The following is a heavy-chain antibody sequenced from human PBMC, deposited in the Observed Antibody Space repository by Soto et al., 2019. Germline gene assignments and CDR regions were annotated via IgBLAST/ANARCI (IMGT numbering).Heavy chain of an antibody. D-gene: IGHD6-13*01. CDR2: SDPEDGET. CDR3: TTPPRILAAGDDAFDI. CDR1: GYSLTELS. Sequence: QVQLVQSGAEVKKPGASVKVSCKVSGYSLTELSIHWVRQAPGTGLEWMGGSDPEDGETMYAQRFQGRLTMTEDTSTETAYMELSSVTSEDTAVYYCTTPPRILAAGDDAFDIWGQGTMVTVSS. J-gene: IGHJ3*02. V-gene: IGHV1-24*01.